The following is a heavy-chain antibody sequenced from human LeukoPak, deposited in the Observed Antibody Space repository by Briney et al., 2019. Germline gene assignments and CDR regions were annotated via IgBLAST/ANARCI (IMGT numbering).Heavy chain of an antibody. J-gene: IGHJ4*02. Sequence: ASVKVSCKASGYTFTGYYMHWVRQAPGQGLEWMGWINPNSGGTNYAQKFQGRVTMTRDTSTSTVYMELSSLRSEDTAVYYCARDSIAAAGTGYFDYWGQGTLVTVSS. CDR3: ARDSIAAAGTGYFDY. CDR2: INPNSGGT. D-gene: IGHD6-13*01. V-gene: IGHV1-2*02. CDR1: GYTFTGYY.